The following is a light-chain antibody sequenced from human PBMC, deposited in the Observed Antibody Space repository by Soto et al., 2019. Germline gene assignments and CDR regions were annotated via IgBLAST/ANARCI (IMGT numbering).Light chain of an antibody. CDR3: QHRGVWPQT. Sequence: EIGLTQSPVTLSLSPGERATLSCRASQSVSSSLAWYQQKPGQAPRLLIYDASNRAAGIPARFSGSGSGTDSTLTISSLQDFDFAVSYFQHRGVWPQTFGGGTNVEVK. V-gene: IGKV3-11*01. J-gene: IGKJ4*01. CDR1: QSVSSS. CDR2: DAS.